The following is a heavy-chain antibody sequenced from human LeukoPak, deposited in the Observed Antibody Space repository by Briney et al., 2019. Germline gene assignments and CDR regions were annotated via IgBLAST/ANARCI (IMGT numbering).Heavy chain of an antibody. CDR3: ARRDQQVDFDY. Sequence: ASVKVSCKASGYTFTTYGISWVRQAPGQGLEWMGWISAYNGNTNYAQKLRGRVTMTTDTSTTTAYMELRSLRSDDTAVYYCARRDQQVDFDYWGQGTLVTVSP. V-gene: IGHV1-18*01. J-gene: IGHJ4*02. CDR1: GYTFTTYG. D-gene: IGHD6-13*01. CDR2: ISAYNGNT.